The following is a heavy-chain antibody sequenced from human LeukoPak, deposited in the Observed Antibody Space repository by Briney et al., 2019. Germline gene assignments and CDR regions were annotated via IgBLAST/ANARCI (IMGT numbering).Heavy chain of an antibody. D-gene: IGHD1-26*01. CDR2: INRGGST. CDR3: AQWERDAFHV. J-gene: IGHJ3*01. Sequence: PSETLSLTCAVSGGSFSDCYWTWIRQPPGKGLEWIGEINRGGSTNYSPSLKSRVTISIDTSKIQFSLKVNSVTAADTAVYYCAQWERDAFHVWGQGTMVTVSS. V-gene: IGHV4-34*01. CDR1: GGSFSDCY.